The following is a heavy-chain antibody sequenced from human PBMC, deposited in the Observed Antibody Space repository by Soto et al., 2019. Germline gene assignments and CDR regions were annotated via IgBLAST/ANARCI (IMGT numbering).Heavy chain of an antibody. CDR2: IIPISGTA. D-gene: IGHD2-2*01. V-gene: IGHV1-69*01. CDR1: GGTFSSYA. J-gene: IGHJ6*02. Sequence: QVQLVQSGAEVKKPGSSVKVSCKASGGTFSSYAISWVRQAPGQGLEWMGGIIPISGTANYAQKFQGRVTITADESTSTADMELSSLRSEDTAVYYCARSHGSITSLEIYYYYYYGMDVWGQGTTVTVSS. CDR3: ARSHGSITSLEIYYYYYYGMDV.